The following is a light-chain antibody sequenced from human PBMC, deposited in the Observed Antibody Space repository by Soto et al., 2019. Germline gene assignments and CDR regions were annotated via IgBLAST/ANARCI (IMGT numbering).Light chain of an antibody. V-gene: IGLV2-14*01. CDR3: SSFTTSYFYV. Sequence: QSVLTQPASVSGSPGQSITISCTGSGSDIGAYNYVSWYQQHPGKAPKLLIHGVTRRPSGVSSRFSASKSAYTASLTISGFHAEDEATYFCSSFTTSYFYVFGPGTKVTVL. CDR1: GSDIGAYNY. CDR2: GVT. J-gene: IGLJ1*01.